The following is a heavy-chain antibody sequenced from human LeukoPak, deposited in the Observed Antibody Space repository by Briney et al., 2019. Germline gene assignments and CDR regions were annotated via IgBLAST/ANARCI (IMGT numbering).Heavy chain of an antibody. CDR2: ISGSGGST. J-gene: IGHJ4*02. Sequence: GGSLRLSCAASGFTFSSYAMSWVRQAPGKGLEWVSAISGSGGSTYYADSVKGRFTISRDNSKNTLYLQMNSLRAEDTAVYYCAKGGFWYDSSGYFDYWGQGTLVTVSS. V-gene: IGHV3-23*01. D-gene: IGHD3-22*01. CDR3: AKGGFWYDSSGYFDY. CDR1: GFTFSSYA.